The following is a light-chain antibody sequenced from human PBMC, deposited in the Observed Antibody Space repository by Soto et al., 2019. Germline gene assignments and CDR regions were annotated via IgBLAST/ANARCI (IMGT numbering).Light chain of an antibody. J-gene: IGKJ1*01. V-gene: IGKV1-5*03. CDR1: HSINTW. CDR2: EAS. Sequence: DIQMTQSPSTLSASVGDRVTITCRASHSINTWLAWFQQKPGKAPKLLMYEASNLEGGVPSRFSGSGSGTQFTLTISSLQPDDFATYYCQQYSSYPSTFGQGTKVDIK. CDR3: QQYSSYPST.